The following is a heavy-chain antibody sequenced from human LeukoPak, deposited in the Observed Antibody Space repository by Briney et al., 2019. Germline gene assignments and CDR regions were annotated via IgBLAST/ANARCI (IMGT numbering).Heavy chain of an antibody. J-gene: IGHJ4*02. V-gene: IGHV3-23*01. CDR1: GFTFSSYA. CDR3: AKDDGRGNNYRN. Sequence: GGSLRLSFAASGFTFSSYAMSWIRQAPGKGLECVSEISGSGSRTYYADSVKGRFTISRDNSKNTLYLQMESLRAEDTAVYYCAKDDGRGNNYRNWGQGTLVTVSS. D-gene: IGHD5-18*01. CDR2: ISGSGSRT.